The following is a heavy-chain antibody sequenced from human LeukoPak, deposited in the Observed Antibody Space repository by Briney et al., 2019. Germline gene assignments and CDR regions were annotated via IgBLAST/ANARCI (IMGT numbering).Heavy chain of an antibody. V-gene: IGHV1-18*01. D-gene: IGHD2-2*01. CDR1: GYTFTSYG. CDR3: ARDLVSLRGAAIELSGPSDY. CDR2: ISAYNGNT. J-gene: IGHJ4*02. Sequence: GASVKLSCKASGYTFTSYGISWVRQAPGQGLEWMGWISAYNGNTNYAQKLQGRVTMTTDTSTSTAYMELRSLRSDDTAVYYCARDLVSLRGAAIELSGPSDYWGQGTLVTVSS.